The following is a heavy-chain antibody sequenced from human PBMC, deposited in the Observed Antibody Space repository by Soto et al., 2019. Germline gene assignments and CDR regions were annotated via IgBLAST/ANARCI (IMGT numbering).Heavy chain of an antibody. Sequence: VESGGVLVQPGGSLRLSCVASGFTFESHWMHWVRQAPGEGLVWVSRIKTDGYAAAYADSVKGRFTISRDKTKNTVYLQMNSLRAEDTAVYFCVRESGVAADCWGQGALVTVSS. CDR3: VRESGVAADC. V-gene: IGHV3-74*01. CDR2: IKTDGYAA. CDR1: GFTFESHW. J-gene: IGHJ4*02. D-gene: IGHD6-19*01.